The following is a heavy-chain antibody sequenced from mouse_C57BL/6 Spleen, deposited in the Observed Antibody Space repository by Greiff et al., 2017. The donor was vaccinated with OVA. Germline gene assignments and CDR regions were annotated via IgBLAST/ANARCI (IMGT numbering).Heavy chain of an antibody. V-gene: IGHV1-74*01. D-gene: IGHD2-3*01. Sequence: VQLQQPGAELVKPGASVKVSCKASGYTFTSYWMHWVKQRPGQGLEWIGRIHPSDSDTNYNQKFKGKATLTVDKSSSTAYMQLSSLTSEDSAVYYCAIDGYLAYWYFDVWGTGTTVTVSS. J-gene: IGHJ1*03. CDR1: GYTFTSYW. CDR2: IHPSDSDT. CDR3: AIDGYLAYWYFDV.